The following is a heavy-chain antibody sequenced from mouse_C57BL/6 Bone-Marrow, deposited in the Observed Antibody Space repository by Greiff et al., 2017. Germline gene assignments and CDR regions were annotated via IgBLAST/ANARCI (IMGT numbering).Heavy chain of an antibody. J-gene: IGHJ4*01. CDR2: IDPANGNT. V-gene: IGHV14-3*01. CDR1: GFNINNTY. CDR3: AIYDGNPYAMDY. Sequence: VQLQQSVAELVRPGASVKLSCTASGFNINNTYMHLVKQRPEQGLEWIGRIDPANGNTKYAPKFQGKTTITADTSSNTAYLQLSSLTSEATAISDCAIYDGNPYAMDYWGQGTSVTVSA. D-gene: IGHD2-1*01.